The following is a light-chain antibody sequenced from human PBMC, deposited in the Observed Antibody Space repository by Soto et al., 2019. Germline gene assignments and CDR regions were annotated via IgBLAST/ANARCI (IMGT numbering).Light chain of an antibody. J-gene: IGKJ1*01. V-gene: IGKV3-15*01. Sequence: EIVMTQSPATLSVSPGERATLSCRASQSVSSSLAWYQQKPGQAPRLLIYGASTRATGIPARFSGSGSGTEFTLTISSLKSEDFAVYYCQQYNNWWTFGQGTKV. CDR1: QSVSSS. CDR2: GAS. CDR3: QQYNNWWT.